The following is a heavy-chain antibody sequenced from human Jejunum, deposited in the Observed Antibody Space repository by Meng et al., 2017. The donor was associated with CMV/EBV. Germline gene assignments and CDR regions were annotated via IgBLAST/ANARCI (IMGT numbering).Heavy chain of an antibody. V-gene: IGHV3-23*01. CDR1: GFTFSSYA. CDR2: ITGSDGST. J-gene: IGHJ5*02. Sequence: GYLRLSCADSGFTFSSYAMSWVRQAPGKGLEWVSVITGSDGSTYYADSVKGRFAISRDTSKNTLYLQMNSLRAEDTAVYYCAKLSDAWGQGTLVTVSS. CDR3: AKLSDA.